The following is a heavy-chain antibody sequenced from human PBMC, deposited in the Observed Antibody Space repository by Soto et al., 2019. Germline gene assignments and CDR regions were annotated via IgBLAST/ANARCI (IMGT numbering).Heavy chain of an antibody. Sequence: PGGSLRLSCAASGFTFSSYSMNWVRQAPGKGLEWVSSISSSSSYIYYADSVKGRFTISRDNAKNSLYLQMNSLRAEDTAVYYCARDERFLDNTPDVWGQGTTVTVSS. J-gene: IGHJ6*02. D-gene: IGHD3-3*01. CDR3: ARDERFLDNTPDV. CDR2: ISSSSSYI. CDR1: GFTFSSYS. V-gene: IGHV3-21*01.